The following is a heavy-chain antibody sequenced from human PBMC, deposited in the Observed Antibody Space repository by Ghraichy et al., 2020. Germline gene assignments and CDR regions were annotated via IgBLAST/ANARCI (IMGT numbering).Heavy chain of an antibody. V-gene: IGHV5-51*01. J-gene: IGHJ4*02. D-gene: IGHD6-13*01. CDR1: GYSFTSYW. CDR2: IYPGDSDT. Sequence: GESLNISCKGSGYSFTSYWIAWVRQMPGKGLEWMGIIYPGDSDTRYSPPFQGQVTISADKSISTAYLQWNSLKASDTAMYYCARQGPRAYSSSWYYLDYWGQGTLVTVSS. CDR3: ARQGPRAYSSSWYYLDY.